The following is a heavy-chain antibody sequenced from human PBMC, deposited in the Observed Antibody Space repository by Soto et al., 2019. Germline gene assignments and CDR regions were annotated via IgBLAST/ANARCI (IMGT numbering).Heavy chain of an antibody. CDR2: IHSSGGT. D-gene: IGHD3-10*01. CDR1: GGPIRSYY. V-gene: IGHV4-59*01. Sequence: SETLSLTCAFSGGPIRSYYWTWIRQPPGKGLEWIGYIHSSGGTKYNPSLKSRVTISVDTSKNQFSLKVGSLDAADTAVYYCARLYYVSGRPLMDLWDQGITVTVSS. J-gene: IGHJ6*02. CDR3: ARLYYVSGRPLMDL.